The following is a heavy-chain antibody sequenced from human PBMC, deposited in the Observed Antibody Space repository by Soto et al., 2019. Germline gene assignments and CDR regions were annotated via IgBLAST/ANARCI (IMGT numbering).Heavy chain of an antibody. V-gene: IGHV4-59*01. Sequence: QVQLQESGPGLVKPSETLSLTCTVSGGSISSYYWSWIRQPPGKGLEWIGYIYYSGSTNYNPSLKSRVTISVDTSKNQFSLKLSSVTAADTAVYYCARDHSSGYYSNWYFDLWGRGTLVTVSS. CDR3: ARDHSSGYYSNWYFDL. CDR2: IYYSGST. D-gene: IGHD3-22*01. CDR1: GGSISSYY. J-gene: IGHJ2*01.